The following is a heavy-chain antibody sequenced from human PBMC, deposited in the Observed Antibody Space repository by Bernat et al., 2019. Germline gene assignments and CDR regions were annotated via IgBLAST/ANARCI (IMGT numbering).Heavy chain of an antibody. CDR1: GFTFSGSA. CDR2: IRSKANSYAT. CDR3: VREMATIIGARSYGMDV. V-gene: IGHV3-73*01. J-gene: IGHJ6*02. Sequence: EVQLVESGGGLVQPGGSLKLSCAASGFTFSGSAMHWVRQASGKGLEWVGRIRSKANSYATAYAASVKGRFTISRDDSKNTAYLQMNSLTTEDTAVYYCVREMATIIGARSYGMDVWGQGTTVTVSS. D-gene: IGHD5-12*01.